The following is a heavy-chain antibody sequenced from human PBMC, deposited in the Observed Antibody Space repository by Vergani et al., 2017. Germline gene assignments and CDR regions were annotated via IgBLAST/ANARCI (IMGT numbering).Heavy chain of an antibody. V-gene: IGHV4-4*07. Sequence: QVQLQESGPGLVKPSETLSLTCIVSGGSISPYYWSWIRPPAGKGLEWIGRSYTRESTNYNPSLKCRVTMSVDTYKNHFSLKLSSVTAADTAVYYCASGTHSGQRADRWGQGILVTVTS. CDR2: SYTREST. J-gene: IGHJ5*02. D-gene: IGHD6-19*01. CDR3: ASGTHSGQRADR. CDR1: GGSISPYY.